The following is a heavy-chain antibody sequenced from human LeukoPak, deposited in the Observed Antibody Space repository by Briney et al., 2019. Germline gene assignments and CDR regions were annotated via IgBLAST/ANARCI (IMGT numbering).Heavy chain of an antibody. Sequence: GASVKVSCKASGYTFTSYYMHWVRQAPGQGLEWMGIINPSGGSTSYAQKFQGRVTITRNTSISTAYMELSSLRSEDTAVYYCARVADAFDIWGQGTMVTVSS. CDR2: INPSGGST. V-gene: IGHV1-46*01. CDR1: GYTFTSYY. CDR3: ARVADAFDI. J-gene: IGHJ3*02.